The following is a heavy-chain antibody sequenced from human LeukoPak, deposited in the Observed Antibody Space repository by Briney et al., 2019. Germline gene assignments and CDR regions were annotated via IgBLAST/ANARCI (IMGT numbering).Heavy chain of an antibody. D-gene: IGHD3-10*01. Sequence: PSETLSLTCTVSGGSISSYYWSWIRQPPGKGLEWIGYIYYSGSTSDNPSLKSRVTISMDTSKNQISLKLSSVTAADTAVYYCARWFYYGSGRRQFDYWGQGALVTVSS. V-gene: IGHV4-59*06. CDR3: ARWFYYGSGRRQFDY. J-gene: IGHJ4*02. CDR2: IYYSGST. CDR1: GGSISSYY.